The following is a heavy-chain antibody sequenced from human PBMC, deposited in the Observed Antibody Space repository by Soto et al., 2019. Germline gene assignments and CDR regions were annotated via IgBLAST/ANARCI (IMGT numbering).Heavy chain of an antibody. Sequence: SETLSLTCTVSGGSISSYYWSWIRQPPGKGLEWIGYIYYSGSTNYNPSLKSRVTISVDTSKNQFSLKLSSVTAADTAVYYCARGPSWGFGELRSIDYYYGLDVWGQGTTVTVSS. CDR2: IYYSGST. CDR3: ARGPSWGFGELRSIDYYYGLDV. CDR1: GGSISSYY. J-gene: IGHJ6*02. D-gene: IGHD3-10*01. V-gene: IGHV4-59*01.